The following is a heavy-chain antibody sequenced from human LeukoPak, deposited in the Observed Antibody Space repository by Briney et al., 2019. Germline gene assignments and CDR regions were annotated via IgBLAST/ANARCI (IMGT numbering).Heavy chain of an antibody. CDR3: TRDLIMITFGGIGY. J-gene: IGHJ4*02. CDR2: IYTSGST. D-gene: IGHD3-16*01. Sequence: SETLSLTCTVSGGSISSGSYYWSWIRQPAGKGLEWIGRIYTSGSTNYNPSLKSRVTISLDTSKNQFSLKLSSVTAADTATYYCTRDLIMITFGGIGYWGQGTLVTVSS. CDR1: GGSISSGSYY. V-gene: IGHV4-61*02.